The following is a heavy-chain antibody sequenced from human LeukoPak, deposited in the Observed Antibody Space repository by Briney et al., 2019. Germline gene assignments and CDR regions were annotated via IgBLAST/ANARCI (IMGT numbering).Heavy chain of an antibody. V-gene: IGHV3-21*01. CDR3: ARDSSEGTDY. J-gene: IGHJ4*02. CDR2: ISSSSSYI. Sequence: PGGSLRLSCAASGFTFSSYSMNWVRQAPGKGLEWVSSISSSSSYIYYADSVKGRFTISTDNAKNSLYLQMNSLRAEDTAVYYCARDSSEGTDYWGQGTLVTVSS. CDR1: GFTFSSYS. D-gene: IGHD6-25*01.